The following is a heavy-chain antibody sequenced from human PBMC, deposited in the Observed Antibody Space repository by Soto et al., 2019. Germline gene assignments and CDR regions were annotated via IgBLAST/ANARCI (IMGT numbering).Heavy chain of an antibody. V-gene: IGHV4-39*01. CDR2: IYDSGST. CDR1: GGSISSSSYY. CDR3: ARRVPGLPSDV. Sequence: QLQLQESGPGLVKPSETLSLSCTVSGGSISSSSYYWGWIRQPPGKGLEWIGTIYDSGSTYYNPSLKSRVTISVDTSKNQFSLKLSSVTAADTALYYCARRVPGLPSDVWGRGTTVTVSS. D-gene: IGHD5-12*01. J-gene: IGHJ6*02.